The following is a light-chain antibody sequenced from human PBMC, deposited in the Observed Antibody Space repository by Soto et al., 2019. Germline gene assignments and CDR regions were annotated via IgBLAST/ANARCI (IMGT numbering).Light chain of an antibody. J-gene: IGKJ2*01. CDR1: QSVSSSY. CDR2: GAS. Sequence: EIVLTQSPGTLSVSPGDGATLSCRASQSVSSSYLAWYQQKPGQAPRLLIYGASNRATGIPDRFSGSGSGPAFTLTISRLDPADFAVYYCQQYGSSPRTFGQGTKLEIK. CDR3: QQYGSSPRT. V-gene: IGKV3-20*01.